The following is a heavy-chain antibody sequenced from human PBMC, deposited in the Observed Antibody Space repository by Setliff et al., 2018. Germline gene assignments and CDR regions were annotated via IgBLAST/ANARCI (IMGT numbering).Heavy chain of an antibody. J-gene: IGHJ4*02. CDR1: GFTFSTYR. CDR3: ATYKRSSSFEY. Sequence: GSLRLSCAASGFTFSTYRMHWVRQAPGKGLEWVAVILDDGVKKYHADSVKGRFTISRDNAKNSLYLQMNSPRAEDTAVYYCATYKRSSSFEYWGQGSLVTVSS. CDR2: ILDDGVKK. V-gene: IGHV3-33*03. D-gene: IGHD6-6*01.